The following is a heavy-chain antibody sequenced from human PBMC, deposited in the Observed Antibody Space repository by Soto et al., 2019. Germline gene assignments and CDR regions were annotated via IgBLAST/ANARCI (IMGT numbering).Heavy chain of an antibody. CDR2: MNPNSGNT. CDR1: GYTFTSYD. CDR3: ARGPSQYYDFWSGYQAYYYYMDV. Sequence: GASVKVSCKASGYTFTSYDINWVRQATGQGLEWMGWMNPNSGNTGYAQKFQGRVTMTRNTSISTAYMELSSLRSEDTAVYYCARGPSQYYDFWSGYQAYYYYMDVWGKGTTVTVSS. J-gene: IGHJ6*03. D-gene: IGHD3-3*01. V-gene: IGHV1-8*01.